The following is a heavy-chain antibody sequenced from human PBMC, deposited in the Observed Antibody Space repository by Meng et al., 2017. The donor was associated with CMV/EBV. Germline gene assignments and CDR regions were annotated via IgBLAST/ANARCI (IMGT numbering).Heavy chain of an antibody. D-gene: IGHD5-18*01. Sequence: EVKKTGAAVKVSCKASGYTLTSYYMHWVRQAPGQGLEWMGIINPSGGSTSYAQKFQGRVTMTRDTSTSTVYMELSSLRSEDTAVYYCARDKIQLWPTVGYFDYWGQGTLVTVSS. V-gene: IGHV1-46*01. CDR2: INPSGGST. J-gene: IGHJ4*02. CDR3: ARDKIQLWPTVGYFDY. CDR1: GYTLTSYY.